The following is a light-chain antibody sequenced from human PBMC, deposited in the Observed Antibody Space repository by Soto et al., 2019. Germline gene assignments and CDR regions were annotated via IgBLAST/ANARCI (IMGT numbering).Light chain of an antibody. V-gene: IGKV1-39*01. Sequence: DIQMTQSPSSLSASVGDRVTITCRASQSISSYLNWYQQKPGKAPKLLIYAASSLQSGVPSRFSGSRSGTDFTLTISSLQPEDFATYYCQQSYSDPWTFGQGTKVEIK. CDR3: QQSYSDPWT. CDR1: QSISSY. J-gene: IGKJ1*01. CDR2: AAS.